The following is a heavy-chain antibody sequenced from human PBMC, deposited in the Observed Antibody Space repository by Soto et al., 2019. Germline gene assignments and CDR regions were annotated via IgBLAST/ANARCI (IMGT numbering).Heavy chain of an antibody. J-gene: IGHJ5*02. Sequence: SETLSLTCAVSSGSISVSTWWSWVRQPPGKGLEWIGEIYHSGSTNYNPSLKSRVTISLDKSKNQFSLRLSSVTAADTAVYYCARDNPVTSVTTPERWFDPWGRGALVTVSS. CDR1: SGSISVSTW. CDR3: ARDNPVTSVTTPERWFDP. D-gene: IGHD4-17*01. CDR2: IYHSGST. V-gene: IGHV4-4*02.